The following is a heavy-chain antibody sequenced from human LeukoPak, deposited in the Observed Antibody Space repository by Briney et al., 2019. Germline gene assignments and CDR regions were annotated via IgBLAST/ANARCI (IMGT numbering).Heavy chain of an antibody. D-gene: IGHD1-26*01. Sequence: ASVKVSCKASGYTFTSYGISWVRQAPGQGVEWIGWISAYNGNTNYAQKLHGRVTITTDTSTSTAYMELRSLRFDDTAVYYCARWGEWELLIYWGQGTLVTVSS. V-gene: IGHV1-18*01. CDR2: ISAYNGNT. CDR3: ARWGEWELLIY. J-gene: IGHJ4*02. CDR1: GYTFTSYG.